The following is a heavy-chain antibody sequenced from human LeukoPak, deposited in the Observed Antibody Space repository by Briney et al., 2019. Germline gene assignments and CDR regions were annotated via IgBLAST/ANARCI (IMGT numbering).Heavy chain of an antibody. J-gene: IGHJ4*02. CDR2: ISWNSGSI. V-gene: IGHV3-9*01. CDR3: AKETDYGGNSVGFGNFDY. D-gene: IGHD4-23*01. Sequence: GRSLRLSCAASGFTFDDYAMHWVRQAPGKGLEWVSGISWNSGSIGYADSVKGRFTISRDNAKNSLYLQMNSLRAEDTALYYCAKETDYGGNSVGFGNFDYRGQGTLVTVSS. CDR1: GFTFDDYA.